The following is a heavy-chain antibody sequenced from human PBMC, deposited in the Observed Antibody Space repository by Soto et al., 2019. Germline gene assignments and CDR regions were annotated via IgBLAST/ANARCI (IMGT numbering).Heavy chain of an antibody. CDR3: ARARVDLTSYDFWSGYTKGGMDV. Sequence: PSETLSLTCTVSGGSISSGGYYWSWIRQHPGKGLEWIGYIYYSGSTYYNPSLKSRVTISVDTSKNQFSLKLSSVTAADTAVYYCARARVDLTSYDFWSGYTKGGMDVWGQGTTVT. CDR2: IYYSGST. J-gene: IGHJ6*02. D-gene: IGHD3-3*01. V-gene: IGHV4-31*03. CDR1: GGSISSGGYY.